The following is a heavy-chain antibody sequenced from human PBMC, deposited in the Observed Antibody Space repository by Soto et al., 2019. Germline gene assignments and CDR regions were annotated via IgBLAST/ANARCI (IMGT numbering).Heavy chain of an antibody. Sequence: GGSLRLSCAASGFTFSSYAMHWVRQAPSKGLEGEAVISYDGSNKYYADSVKGRFTISRDNSKNTLYLQMNSLRAEDTAVYYCAIAPYYDILTGYTPEYYFDYWGQGTLVTVSS. V-gene: IGHV3-30*04. J-gene: IGHJ4*02. CDR2: ISYDGSNK. D-gene: IGHD3-9*01. CDR1: GFTFSSYA. CDR3: AIAPYYDILTGYTPEYYFDY.